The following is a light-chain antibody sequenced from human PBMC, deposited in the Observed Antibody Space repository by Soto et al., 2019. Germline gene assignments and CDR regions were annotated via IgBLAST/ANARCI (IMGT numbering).Light chain of an antibody. CDR2: KAS. J-gene: IGKJ1*01. Sequence: IQMTQSPSMVSASVGDKVIITCPASQHIRDLLAWYQQRPGKAPKLLIYKASHLQTGVPSRFSGTGFGTEFTLTFTSLQPDDLATYYCQHYDHYPWTFGQGTKVEV. CDR1: QHIRDL. V-gene: IGKV1-5*03. CDR3: QHYDHYPWT.